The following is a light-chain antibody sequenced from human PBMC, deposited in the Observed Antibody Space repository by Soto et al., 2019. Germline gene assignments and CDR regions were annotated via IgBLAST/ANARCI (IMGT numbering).Light chain of an antibody. CDR3: QQRSSWPWT. CDR2: DAS. J-gene: IGKJ1*01. V-gene: IGKV3-11*01. Sequence: EILFTQSPATLSLSPGERATLSCRASQSVRSSLAWYQQKPGQAPRLLIYDASTRATGIPGRFSGSGSGTDFTLTISNLEPEDFAVYYCQQRSSWPWTFGQGAKVEIK. CDR1: QSVRSS.